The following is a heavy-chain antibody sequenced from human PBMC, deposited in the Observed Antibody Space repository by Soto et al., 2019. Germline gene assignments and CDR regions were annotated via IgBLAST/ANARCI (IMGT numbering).Heavy chain of an antibody. J-gene: IGHJ4*02. CDR1: GFTFGDYA. Sequence: ESGGGLVQPGRSLRLSCTASGFTFGDYAMSWFRQAPGKGLEWVGFIRSKAYGGTTEYAASVKGRFTISRDDSKSIAYLQMNSLKTEDTAVYYCTRDHKLLWFGEGFDYWGQGTLVTVSS. CDR2: IRSKAYGGTT. D-gene: IGHD3-10*01. CDR3: TRDHKLLWFGEGFDY. V-gene: IGHV3-49*03.